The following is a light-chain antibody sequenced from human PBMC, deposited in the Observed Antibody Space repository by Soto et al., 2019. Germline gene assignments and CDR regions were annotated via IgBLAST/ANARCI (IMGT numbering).Light chain of an antibody. CDR2: DAS. CDR3: QQYENYWT. CDR1: QSISSW. Sequence: DIQMTQSPSTLSATAGDRVTITCRASQSISSWLAWYQHKPGKAPKLLIYDASNLDSGVSSRFSGSGSGTEFSLTISNLQPDDFATYYCQQYENYWTFGQGTKVDIK. J-gene: IGKJ1*01. V-gene: IGKV1-5*01.